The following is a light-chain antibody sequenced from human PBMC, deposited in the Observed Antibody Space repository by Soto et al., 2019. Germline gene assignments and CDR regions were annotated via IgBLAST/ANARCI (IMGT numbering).Light chain of an antibody. CDR3: CSYAGSYLV. CDR2: DVS. Sequence: QSVLTQPRSVSGSPGQSVTISCTGTSSDVGGYNYVSWFQQPPGKAPKLIIYDVSKRPSGVPDRFSGSQSGNTASLTISGLQAEDEADYYCCSYAGSYLVFGGGTKLTVL. V-gene: IGLV2-11*01. CDR1: SSDVGGYNY. J-gene: IGLJ2*01.